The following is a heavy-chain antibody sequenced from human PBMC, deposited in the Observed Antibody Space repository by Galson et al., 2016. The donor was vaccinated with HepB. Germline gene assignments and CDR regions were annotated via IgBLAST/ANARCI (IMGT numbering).Heavy chain of an antibody. CDR1: GFTLSRSG. CDR2: ISSSISTI. V-gene: IGHV3-48*02. CDR3: ARELVRSAFDL. Sequence: SLRLSCAASGFTLSRSGINWVRQAPGKGLQWLSYISSSISTIYYADSVMGRFTISRDNAENSVYLQMNSLRDDETAVYYCARELVRSAFDLWGQGTMVTVSS. D-gene: IGHD4/OR15-4a*01. J-gene: IGHJ3*01.